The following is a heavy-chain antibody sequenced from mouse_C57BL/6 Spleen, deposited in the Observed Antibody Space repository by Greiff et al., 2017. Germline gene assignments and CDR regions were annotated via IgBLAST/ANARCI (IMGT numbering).Heavy chain of an antibody. CDR1: GYAFSSYW. J-gene: IGHJ4*01. CDR2: IYPGDGDT. D-gene: IGHD2-5*01. Sequence: VMLVESGAELVKPGASVKISCKASGYAFSSYWMNWVKQRPGKGLEWIGQIYPGDGDTNYNGKFKGKATLTADKSSSTAYMQLSSLTSEDSAVYFCAREDYSNVYAMDYWGQGTSVTVSS. CDR3: AREDYSNVYAMDY. V-gene: IGHV1-80*01.